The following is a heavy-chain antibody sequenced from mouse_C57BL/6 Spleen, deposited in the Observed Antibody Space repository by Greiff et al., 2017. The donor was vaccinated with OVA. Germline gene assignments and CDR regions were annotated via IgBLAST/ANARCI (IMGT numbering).Heavy chain of an antibody. D-gene: IGHD4-1*01. V-gene: IGHV1-84*01. Sequence: QVQLQQSGPELVKPGASVKISCKASGYTFTDYYINWVKQRPGQGLEWIGRIYPGSGNPKYNEKFKGKATLTVDTSSSTAYMQLSSLTSEDSAVYGCARSNWGDYWGQGTTLTVSS. CDR3: ARSNWGDY. J-gene: IGHJ2*01. CDR2: IYPGSGNP. CDR1: GYTFTDYY.